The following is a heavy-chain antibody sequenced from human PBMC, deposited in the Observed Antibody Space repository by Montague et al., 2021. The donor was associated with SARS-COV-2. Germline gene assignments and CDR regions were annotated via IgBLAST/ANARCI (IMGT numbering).Heavy chain of an antibody. D-gene: IGHD7-27*01. J-gene: IGHJ6*02. Sequence: PALVKPTQTLTLTCTFSGFSLRTAGTCVSWIRQPPGKAPQWLARIDWDGDKYYSRTLETRVSISTDTAKTQVVLTMTNVGPMDTATYYCARLSGVAPRCYYEGMDVWGQGTAVIVSS. CDR2: IDWDGDK. CDR1: GFSLRTAGTC. CDR3: ARLSGVAPRCYYEGMDV. V-gene: IGHV2-70*11.